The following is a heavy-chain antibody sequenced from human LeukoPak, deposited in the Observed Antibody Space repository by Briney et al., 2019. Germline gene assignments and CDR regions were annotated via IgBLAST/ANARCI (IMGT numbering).Heavy chain of an antibody. J-gene: IGHJ4*02. V-gene: IGHV1-2*06. CDR2: INSNSGGT. D-gene: IGHD6-19*01. Sequence: GASVKVSCKASGYTFTGYYIHWVRQAPGQGLEWMGRINSNSGGTKYGQTFQDRVTMTRDTSISTASMELSRLRSDDTAVYYCARGPPYSSGWYGYWGQGTLVTVSS. CDR3: ARGPPYSSGWYGY. CDR1: GYTFTGYY.